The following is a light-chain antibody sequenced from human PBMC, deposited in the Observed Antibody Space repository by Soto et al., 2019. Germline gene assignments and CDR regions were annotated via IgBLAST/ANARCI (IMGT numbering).Light chain of an antibody. CDR2: DVS. J-gene: IGKJ4*01. Sequence: EIVLTQSPATLSLSPGERATLSCRAGQSVSNYLGWYQQKSGQAPRLLISDVSNRATGIPDRFSGSGSATDFTLTISSLEPEDFAVYYCQHRVNGPTFGGGTKVEIK. CDR1: QSVSNY. V-gene: IGKV3-11*01. CDR3: QHRVNGPT.